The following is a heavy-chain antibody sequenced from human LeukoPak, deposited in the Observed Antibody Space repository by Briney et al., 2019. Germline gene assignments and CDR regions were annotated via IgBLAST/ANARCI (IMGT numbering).Heavy chain of an antibody. CDR1: GFTFGSYD. CDR3: AKGQYEEMATTFDY. Sequence: PGGSLRLSCAACGFTFGSYDMHWVRQATGKGLEWVSAIGTAGDTYYPGSVKGQFTISRDNAKNSLYLQMNSLRAEDMALYYCAKGQYEEMATTFDYWGQGTLVTVSS. J-gene: IGHJ4*02. D-gene: IGHD5-24*01. CDR2: IGTAGDT. V-gene: IGHV3-13*03.